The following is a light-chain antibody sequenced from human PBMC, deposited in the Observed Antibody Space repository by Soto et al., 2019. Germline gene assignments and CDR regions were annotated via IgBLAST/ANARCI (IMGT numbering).Light chain of an antibody. CDR2: DVS. J-gene: IGLJ1*01. CDR3: SSYKISSIYV. V-gene: IGLV2-14*01. Sequence: QSALTQPASVSGSPGQSITISCTGTSSDIGIYNYVSWHQQHPGKAPKLMIYDVSNRPSGVSDRFSGSKSGNTASLTISGLQAEDEADYYCSSYKISSIYVFGAGTKVTVL. CDR1: SSDIGIYNY.